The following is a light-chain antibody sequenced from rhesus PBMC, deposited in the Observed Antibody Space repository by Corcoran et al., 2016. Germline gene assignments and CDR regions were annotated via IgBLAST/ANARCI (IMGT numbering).Light chain of an antibody. V-gene: IGKV1S9*01. J-gene: IGKJ3*01. CDR3: QQGYSYPFT. Sequence: DIQMTQSPSSLSASVGDRVTITCQASQSLSNYLHWYQQKPGKIPKLLIYSASSLQSGIPSRFSGSGSGTDFTLTISSLQPEDFATYYCQQGYSYPFTFGPGNKLNIK. CDR2: SAS. CDR1: QSLSNY.